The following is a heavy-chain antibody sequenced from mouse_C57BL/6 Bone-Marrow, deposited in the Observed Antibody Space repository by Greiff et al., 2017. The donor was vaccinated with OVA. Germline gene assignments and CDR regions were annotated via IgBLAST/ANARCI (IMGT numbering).Heavy chain of an antibody. D-gene: IGHD2-4*01. Sequence: VQLQQSGPELVKPGASVKISCKASGYTFTDYYMNWVKQSHGKSLEWIGDINPNNGGTSYNQKFKGKATLTVDKSSSTAYMELRSLTSEDSAVYYCAREGHDSMFAYWGQGTLVTVSA. CDR1: GYTFTDYY. J-gene: IGHJ3*01. CDR3: AREGHDSMFAY. CDR2: INPNNGGT. V-gene: IGHV1-26*01.